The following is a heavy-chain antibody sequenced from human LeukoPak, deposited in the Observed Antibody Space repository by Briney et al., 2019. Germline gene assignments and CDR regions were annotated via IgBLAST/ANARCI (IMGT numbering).Heavy chain of an antibody. J-gene: IGHJ4*02. CDR2: INQDGSET. CDR3: ATDRKVRGWVPRFDF. D-gene: IGHD1-14*01. CDR1: GFSFSDSW. V-gene: IGHV3-7*01. Sequence: PGGSLRLSCAASGFSFSDSWMMRVRQAPGKGLEWVGNINQDGSETNNMDSVKGRYTISRENAAISLDLQMNSLRAEDTAVYYCATDRKVRGWVPRFDFWGQGALVTVSS.